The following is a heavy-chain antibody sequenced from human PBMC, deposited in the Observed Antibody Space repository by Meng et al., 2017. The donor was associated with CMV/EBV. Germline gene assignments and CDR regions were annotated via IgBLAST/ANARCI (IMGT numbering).Heavy chain of an antibody. CDR2: INWNGGST. D-gene: IGHD2-2*01. Sequence: GGSLRLSCAASGFTFDDYGMSWVRQAPGKGLEWVSGINWNGGSTGYADSVKGRFTISRDNAKNSLYLQMNSLRAEDTALYYCARGVGNIVVVPAATYGMDVWGHGTTVTVSS. CDR3: ARGVGNIVVVPAATYGMDV. CDR1: GFTFDDYG. V-gene: IGHV3-20*04. J-gene: IGHJ6*02.